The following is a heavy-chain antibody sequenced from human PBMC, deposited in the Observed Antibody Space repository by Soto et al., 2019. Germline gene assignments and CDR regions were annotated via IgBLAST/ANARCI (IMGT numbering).Heavy chain of an antibody. CDR3: ARRNGLPIHNGYFAF. J-gene: IGHJ2*01. CDR2: IYWDGDE. CDR1: GFSLTDSGANIGLG. Sequence: QITLKESGLTVVKPTQTLTLTCSFSGFSLTDSGANIGLGVGWVRQAPGKSPEWLVVIYWDGDERYRFFLKKRINITKDTSRNEVVLTMTNMDPVDSGTYFCARRNGLPIHNGYFAFWGRGTYVTVSS. D-gene: IGHD1-20*01. V-gene: IGHV2-5*02.